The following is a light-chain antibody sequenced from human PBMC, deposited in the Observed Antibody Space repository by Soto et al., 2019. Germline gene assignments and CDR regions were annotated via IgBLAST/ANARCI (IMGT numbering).Light chain of an antibody. CDR3: SSYTGSSINTVV. V-gene: IGLV2-14*01. Sequence: QSALTQPASVSGSLGQSITISCTGTRTDIGGYNYVSWYQQHPAKAPKLMIFEVSNRPSGVSDRFSGSKSGNTASLTISGLQAEDEADYYCSSYTGSSINTVVFGGGTKLTVL. CDR2: EVS. J-gene: IGLJ2*01. CDR1: RTDIGGYNY.